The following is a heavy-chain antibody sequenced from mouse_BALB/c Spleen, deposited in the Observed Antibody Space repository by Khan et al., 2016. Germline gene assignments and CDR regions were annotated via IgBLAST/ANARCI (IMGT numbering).Heavy chain of an antibody. Sequence: QVQLKESGPGLVAPSQSLSITCTVSGFSLTGFSVNWVRQPPGKGLEWLGMIWGDGSTDYNSALKSRLSISKDNSKSQVFLKMNRLQTDDTARYYCASYYDYDGGFAYWGQGTLVTVSA. V-gene: IGHV2-6-7*01. CDR2: IWGDGST. CDR1: GFSLTGFS. J-gene: IGHJ3*01. D-gene: IGHD2-4*01. CDR3: ASYYDYDGGFAY.